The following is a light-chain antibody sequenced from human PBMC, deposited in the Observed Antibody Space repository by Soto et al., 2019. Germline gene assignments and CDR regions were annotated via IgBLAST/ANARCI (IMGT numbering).Light chain of an antibody. V-gene: IGKV3-20*01. CDR1: QSVSSNY. CDR2: GAS. Sequence: EIVLTQSPGTLSLSPGERATLSCRASQSVSSNYLAWYQQKPGQAPRLLMYGASSRAAGVPDTFSGGGSGTDFTLTISRLEPEDFAVYYCQQYGSSPQTFGQGTKVEFK. J-gene: IGKJ1*01. CDR3: QQYGSSPQT.